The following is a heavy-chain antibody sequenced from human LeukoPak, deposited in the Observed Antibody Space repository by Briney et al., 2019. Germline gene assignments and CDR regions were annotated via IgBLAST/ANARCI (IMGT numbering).Heavy chain of an antibody. CDR2: IGHNGTT. D-gene: IGHD3-10*01. Sequence: PSETLSVTCAVYGGSFSDYNWTWIRQPPGKGLEWIGEIGHNGTTNYNPSLKGRVTISLDTSKNQFSLKLTSVTAADTAVYYCVRSPVGAASSPLKWGRGTLVTVSS. V-gene: IGHV4-34*01. J-gene: IGHJ4*02. CDR3: VRSPVGAASSPLK. CDR1: GGSFSDYN.